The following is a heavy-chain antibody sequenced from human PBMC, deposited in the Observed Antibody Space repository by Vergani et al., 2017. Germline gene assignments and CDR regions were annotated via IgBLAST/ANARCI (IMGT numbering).Heavy chain of an antibody. D-gene: IGHD5-12*01. J-gene: IGHJ4*02. CDR1: GGTFSSYA. V-gene: IGHV1-69*01. Sequence: QVQLVQSGAEVKKPGSSVKVSCKASGGTFSSYAISWVRQAPGQGLEWMGGIIPIFGTANYAQKFQGRVTITTDESTSTAYMERRSLGSEDTDVYYCARGRGYSGYDFGPRGGMFDYWGQGTLVTVSS. CDR2: IIPIFGTA. CDR3: ARGRGYSGYDFGPRGGMFDY.